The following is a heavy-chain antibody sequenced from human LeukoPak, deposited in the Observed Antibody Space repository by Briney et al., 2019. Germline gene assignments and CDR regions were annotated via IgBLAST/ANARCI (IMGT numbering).Heavy chain of an antibody. D-gene: IGHD3-9*01. CDR2: IYHSGTT. J-gene: IGHJ4*02. V-gene: IGHV4-38-2*02. Sequence: SETLSLTCTVSNYSITSGCYWGWIRQPPGKGLEWIGSIYHSGTTYYNPSLKSRVTISVDTSKNQFSLNLSSVTAADTAVYYCARVSRGYDILYWGQGTLVTVSS. CDR1: NYSITSGCY. CDR3: ARVSRGYDILY.